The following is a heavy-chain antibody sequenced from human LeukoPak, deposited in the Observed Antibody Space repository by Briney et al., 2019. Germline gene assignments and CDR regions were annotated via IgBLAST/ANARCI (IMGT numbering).Heavy chain of an antibody. CDR3: VVSNSWYVD. CDR1: GFTFSSYW. CDR2: IKQDGSEK. V-gene: IGHV3-7*03. Sequence: GGSLRLSCAASGFTFSSYWMTWVRQAPGKGLEWVANIKQDGSEKYYVDSVKGRSTISRDNAKNSLYLQMNSLGAEDTAVYYCVVSNSWYVDWGQGTLVTVSS. D-gene: IGHD6-13*01. J-gene: IGHJ4*02.